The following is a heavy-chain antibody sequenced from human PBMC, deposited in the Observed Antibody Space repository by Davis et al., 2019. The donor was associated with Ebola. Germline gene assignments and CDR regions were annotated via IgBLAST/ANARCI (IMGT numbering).Heavy chain of an antibody. Sequence: SVKVSCKASGGTFSSYAISWVRQAPGQGLEWMGGIIPIFGTANYAQKFQGRVTMTTDTSTSTAYMELRSLRSDDTAVYYCARDMGAAAGYWGQGTLVTVSS. CDR2: IIPIFGTA. D-gene: IGHD6-13*01. J-gene: IGHJ4*02. CDR3: ARDMGAAAGY. CDR1: GGTFSSYA. V-gene: IGHV1-69*05.